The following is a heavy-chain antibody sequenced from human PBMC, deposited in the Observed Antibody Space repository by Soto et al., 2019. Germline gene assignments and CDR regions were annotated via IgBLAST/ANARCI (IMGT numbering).Heavy chain of an antibody. V-gene: IGHV3-7*01. Sequence: EVQLVESGGGLVQPGGSLRLSCEGSGFIFSTNWKSWVRQAPGKGLEWVANIKQDGSEKYYVDSVKGRFIISRDNAKNSLYLQMNSLRAEDTAVYYCVRDQGRSSGSKGDAVDIWGQGTMVTVSA. CDR2: IKQDGSEK. J-gene: IGHJ3*02. CDR1: GFIFSTNW. D-gene: IGHD1-26*01. CDR3: VRDQGRSSGSKGDAVDI.